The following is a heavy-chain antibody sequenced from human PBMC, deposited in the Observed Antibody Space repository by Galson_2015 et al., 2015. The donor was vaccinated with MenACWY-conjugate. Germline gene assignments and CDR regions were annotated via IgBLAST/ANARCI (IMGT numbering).Heavy chain of an antibody. D-gene: IGHD4-23*01. CDR1: GFSLDTTGVS. CDR3: ARSDSAVASLFDF. Sequence: PALVKPTQTLTLSCSFSGFSLDTTGVSVGWIRQPPGKALEWLALISWDGTKRYSPSLKRRLTITMDTSKDQVVLTMSNMDPADTATYYCARSDSAVASLFDFWGQGTLVIVSS. V-gene: IGHV2-5*02. J-gene: IGHJ4*02. CDR2: ISWDGTK.